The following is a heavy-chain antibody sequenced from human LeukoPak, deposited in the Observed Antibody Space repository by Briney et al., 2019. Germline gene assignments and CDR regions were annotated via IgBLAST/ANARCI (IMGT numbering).Heavy chain of an antibody. CDR3: ASLSSGSSHYYYYGMDV. D-gene: IGHD1-26*01. CDR2: IYSGGST. Sequence: GGSLRLSCAASGFTFSSYGMHWVRQAPGKGLEWVSVIYSGGSTYYADSVKGRFTISRHDSKNTLYLQMNSLRAEDTAVYYCASLSSGSSHYYYYGMDVWGQGTTVTVSS. CDR1: GFTFSSYG. J-gene: IGHJ6*02. V-gene: IGHV3-NL1*01.